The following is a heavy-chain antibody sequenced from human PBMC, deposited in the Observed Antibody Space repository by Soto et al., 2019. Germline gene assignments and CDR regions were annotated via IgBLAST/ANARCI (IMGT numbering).Heavy chain of an antibody. CDR1: GFTFRAYY. CDR3: ARESYYYGSGNSYDLDY. V-gene: IGHV3-11*01. CDR2: ISSGGSAI. J-gene: IGHJ4*02. D-gene: IGHD3-10*01. Sequence: QVQLGETGGVLVKPGGSLRLSCAASGFTFRAYYMSWIRQAPGKGLEWISYISSGGSAIYYADSVKGRFTISRDNAKNSLYLQMNSLRAEDTAVYYCARESYYYGSGNSYDLDYWGQGTLVTVSS.